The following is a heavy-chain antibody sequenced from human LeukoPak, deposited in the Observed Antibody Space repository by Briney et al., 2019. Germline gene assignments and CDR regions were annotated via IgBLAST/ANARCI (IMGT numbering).Heavy chain of an antibody. Sequence: PGRSLRLSCAASGFTFSSYAMHWVRQAPGKGLEWVAAISYDGSNKYYADSVKGRFTISRDNSKNTLYLQMNSLRAEDTAVYYCARAYYYDSSGYYNDAFDIWGRGTMVTVSS. V-gene: IGHV3-30-3*01. CDR2: ISYDGSNK. CDR1: GFTFSSYA. J-gene: IGHJ3*02. CDR3: ARAYYYDSSGYYNDAFDI. D-gene: IGHD3-22*01.